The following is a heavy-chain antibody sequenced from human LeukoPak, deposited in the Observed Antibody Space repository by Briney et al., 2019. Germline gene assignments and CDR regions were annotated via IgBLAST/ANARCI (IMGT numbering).Heavy chain of an antibody. CDR2: ISGSGGST. CDR3: ARTQGSFSSGWPYYYYGMDV. J-gene: IGHJ6*02. D-gene: IGHD6-19*01. Sequence: QPGGSLRLSCAASGFTFSSYAMSWVRQAPGKGLEWVSAISGSGGSTYYADSVKGRSTISRDNSTNTLYLQMNSLRAEDTAVYYCARTQGSFSSGWPYYYYGMDVWGQGTTVTVSS. CDR1: GFTFSSYA. V-gene: IGHV3-23*01.